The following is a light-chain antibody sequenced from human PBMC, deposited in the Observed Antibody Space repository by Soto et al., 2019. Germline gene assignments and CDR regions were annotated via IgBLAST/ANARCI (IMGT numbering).Light chain of an antibody. CDR1: QSISSW. J-gene: IGKJ4*01. Sequence: DIQMTQSPSTLSASVGDRVTITCRASQSISSWLAWYQQKPGKVPKLLIHEASRLESGVPSRFSGSESGTEFTLTISGLHAEDSATYYCQQYTNFPLTFGGGTKVEIK. CDR3: QQYTNFPLT. CDR2: EAS. V-gene: IGKV1-5*01.